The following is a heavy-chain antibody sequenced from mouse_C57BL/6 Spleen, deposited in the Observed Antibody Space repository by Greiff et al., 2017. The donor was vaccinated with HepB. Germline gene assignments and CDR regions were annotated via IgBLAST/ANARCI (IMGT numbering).Heavy chain of an antibody. J-gene: IGHJ2*01. CDR3: ATQDY. CDR1: GYSFTGYY. CDR2: INPSTGGT. Sequence: VQLQQPGPELVKPGASVKISCKASGYSFTGYYMNWVKQSPEKSLEWIGEINPSTGGTTYNQKFKAKATLTVDTSSSTAYMQLKSLTSEDSAVYYCATQDYGGKGTTLTVSS. V-gene: IGHV1-42*01.